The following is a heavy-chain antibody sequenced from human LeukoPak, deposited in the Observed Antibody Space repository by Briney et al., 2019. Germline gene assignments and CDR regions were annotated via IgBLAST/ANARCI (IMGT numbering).Heavy chain of an antibody. CDR3: ARGDPTKFLEWLLSFDY. CDR1: GYTFTSYA. V-gene: IGHV1-3*01. J-gene: IGHJ4*02. CDR2: INAGNGNT. Sequence: ASVKVSCKASGYTFTSYAMHWVRQAPGQRLEWMGWINAGNGNTKYSQKFQGRVTITRDTSASTAYMKLSSLRSEDTAVYYCARGDPTKFLEWLLSFDYWGQGTLVTVSS. D-gene: IGHD3-3*01.